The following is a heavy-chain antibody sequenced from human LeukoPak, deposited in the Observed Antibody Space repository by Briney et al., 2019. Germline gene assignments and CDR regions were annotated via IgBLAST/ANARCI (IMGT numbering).Heavy chain of an antibody. CDR3: ANKGGSMVRGVITPNWFDP. CDR1: GYTFTGYY. CDR2: INPNSGGT. Sequence: ASVKVSCKASGYTFTGYYMHWVRQAPGQGLEWMGWINPNSGGTNYAQKFQGWVTMTRDTSISTAYMELSRLRSDDTAVYYCANKGGSMVRGVITPNWFDPWGQGTLVTVSS. D-gene: IGHD3-10*01. V-gene: IGHV1-2*04. J-gene: IGHJ5*02.